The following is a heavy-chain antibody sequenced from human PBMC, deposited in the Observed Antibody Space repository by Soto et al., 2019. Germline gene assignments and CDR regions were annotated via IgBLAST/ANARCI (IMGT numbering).Heavy chain of an antibody. V-gene: IGHV3-73*02. D-gene: IGHD5-18*01. J-gene: IGHJ4*02. CDR1: GFTFSDSA. CDR3: TRRRDWTAMDPLDY. CDR2: IRSKVNTYAT. Sequence: EVQLVESGGGLVQPGGSLKLSCAASGFTFSDSAMHWVRQASGKAPEWVGRIRSKVNTYATAYAESVKGRFTISRDDSMNTAYLQMNSLKTEDTAVYYCTRRRDWTAMDPLDYWGQGTLVTVSS.